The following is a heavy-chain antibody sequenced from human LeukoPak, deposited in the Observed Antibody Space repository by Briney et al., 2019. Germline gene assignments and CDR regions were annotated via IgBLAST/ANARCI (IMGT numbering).Heavy chain of an antibody. V-gene: IGHV3-21*01. CDR1: EFTFSSYN. D-gene: IGHD2-15*01. J-gene: IGHJ1*01. Sequence: GGSLRLSCVASEFTFSSYNMNWVRQAPGKGLEWLSSINPSSSYINYADSVKGRFTISRDNAKNSVYLQMSSLRDEDTAVYYCARFNPLYCSGGSCYGEGAFQHWGQGTLVTVSS. CDR2: INPSSSYI. CDR3: ARFNPLYCSGGSCYGEGAFQH.